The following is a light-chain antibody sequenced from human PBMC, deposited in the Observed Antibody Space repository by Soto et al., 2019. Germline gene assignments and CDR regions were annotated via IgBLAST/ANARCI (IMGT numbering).Light chain of an antibody. Sequence: EIVMTQAPATLSVSPGERATLSCRARQSVSSNLALYQQKPGQAPRLLIYGASTRATGIPARFSGSGSGTEFTLTISSLQSEDFVVYYCQQYNNWPRTFGQGTKVEIK. CDR2: GAS. CDR1: QSVSSN. V-gene: IGKV3-15*01. J-gene: IGKJ1*01. CDR3: QQYNNWPRT.